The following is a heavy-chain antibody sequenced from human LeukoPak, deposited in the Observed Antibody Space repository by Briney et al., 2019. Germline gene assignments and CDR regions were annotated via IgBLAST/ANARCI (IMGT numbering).Heavy chain of an antibody. Sequence: GGSLRLSCAASGFTFTNYAMSWVRQAPGKGLEWVSVISGSGSSTYYADSVKGRFTISRDDSKNTLYLQMNSLRAEDTTVYFCAKDSASYGRFDYWGQGTLVTVSS. CDR3: AKDSASYGRFDY. CDR1: GFTFTNYA. CDR2: ISGSGSST. D-gene: IGHD5-18*01. J-gene: IGHJ4*02. V-gene: IGHV3-23*01.